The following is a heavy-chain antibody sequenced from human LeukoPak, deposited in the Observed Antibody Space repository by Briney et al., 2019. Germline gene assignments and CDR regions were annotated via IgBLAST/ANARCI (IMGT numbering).Heavy chain of an antibody. CDR3: ARAPPPGGYFDY. J-gene: IGHJ4*02. CDR1: GGSISSYY. V-gene: IGHV4-34*01. D-gene: IGHD1-1*01. Sequence: SETLSLTCTVSGGSISSYYWSWIRQPPGKGLEWIGEINHSGSTNYNPSLKSRVTISVDTSKNQFSLKLSSVTAADTAVYYCARAPPPGGYFDYWGQGTLVTVSS. CDR2: INHSGST.